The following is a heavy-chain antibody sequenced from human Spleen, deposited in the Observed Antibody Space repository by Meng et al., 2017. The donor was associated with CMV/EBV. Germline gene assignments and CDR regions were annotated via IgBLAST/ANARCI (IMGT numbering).Heavy chain of an antibody. CDR1: GGSISGNRYY. CDR2: IYYTGST. CDR3: ARTYYYGSGTYRREPGFDY. V-gene: IGHV4-39*01. D-gene: IGHD3-10*01. J-gene: IGHJ4*02. Sequence: GSLRLSCIVSGGSISGNRYYWGWIRQPPGKGLEWIGNIYYTGSTNFDPSLKSRVTISVDTSKNQFSLSLSSVTTADTAVYYCARTYYYGSGTYRREPGFDYWGQGTLVTVSS.